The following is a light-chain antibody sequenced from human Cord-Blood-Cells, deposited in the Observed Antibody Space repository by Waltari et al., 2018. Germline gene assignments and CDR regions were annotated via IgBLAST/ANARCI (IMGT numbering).Light chain of an antibody. CDR2: DVS. Sequence: QSALTQPASVSGSPGQSITIPCTGPSSDVGGYNYVSGYQQRPGKAPKLMIYDVSNRPSGVSNRCSGSKSGNTASLTISGLQAEDEADYYCSSYTSSSTVVFGGGTKLTVL. V-gene: IGLV2-14*01. CDR1: SSDVGGYNY. CDR3: SSYTSSSTVV. J-gene: IGLJ2*01.